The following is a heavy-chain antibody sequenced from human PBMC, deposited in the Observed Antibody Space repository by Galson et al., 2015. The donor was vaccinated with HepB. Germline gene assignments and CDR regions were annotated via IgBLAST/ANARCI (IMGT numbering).Heavy chain of an antibody. CDR2: INPSGGST. D-gene: IGHD6-6*01. J-gene: IGHJ6*04. CDR3: ARAGTAARPAPMDV. V-gene: IGHV1-46*03. Sequence: QSGAEVKKPGESLKISCKASGYTFTSYYMHWVRQAPGQGLEWMGIINPSGGSTSYAQKFQGRVTMTRDTSTSTVYMELSSLRSEDTAVYYCARAGTAARPAPMDVWGKGTTVTVSS. CDR1: GYTFTSYY.